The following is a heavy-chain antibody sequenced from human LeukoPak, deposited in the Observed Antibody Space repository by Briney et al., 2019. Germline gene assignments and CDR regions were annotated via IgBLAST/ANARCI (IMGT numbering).Heavy chain of an antibody. D-gene: IGHD2/OR15-2a*01. Sequence: PSETLSLTCAVYGGSFSGYYWSWIRQPPGKGLEWIGEINHSGSTNYNPSLKSRVTTSVDTSKNQFSLKLSSVTAADTAVYYCARASIGYSPYAFDIWGQGTMVTVSS. CDR2: INHSGST. CDR1: GGSFSGYY. CDR3: ARASIGYSPYAFDI. J-gene: IGHJ3*02. V-gene: IGHV4-34*01.